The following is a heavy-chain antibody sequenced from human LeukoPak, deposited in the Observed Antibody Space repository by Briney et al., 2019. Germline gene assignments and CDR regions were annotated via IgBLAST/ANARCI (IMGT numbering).Heavy chain of an antibody. CDR3: ARDWSSFLGELSLGYFDY. Sequence: GGSLRLSCAASGFTFSSYSMNWVRQAPGKGLEWVSSISSGSSYIYYADSVKGRFTIPRDNAKNSLYLQMNSLRAEDTAVYYCARDWSSFLGELSLGYFDYWGQGTLVTVSS. J-gene: IGHJ4*02. CDR1: GFTFSSYS. CDR2: ISSGSSYI. V-gene: IGHV3-21*04. D-gene: IGHD3-16*02.